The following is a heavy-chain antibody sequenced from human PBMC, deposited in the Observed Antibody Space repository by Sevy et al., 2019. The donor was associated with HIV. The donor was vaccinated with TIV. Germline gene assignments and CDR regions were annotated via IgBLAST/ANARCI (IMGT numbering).Heavy chain of an antibody. V-gene: IGHV1-24*01. J-gene: IGHJ4*02. CDR3: ATDLWFYYGDFRGF. CDR1: GYTLTDLA. Sequence: ASVKVSCKVSGYTLTDLAMHWVRQAPGKGLEWMGGFEPEDDETIYAQRFQGRVTMTEDTSTDTAYMELTSLRSEDTAVYYCATDLWFYYGDFRGFWGQGTLVTVSS. D-gene: IGHD4-17*01. CDR2: FEPEDDET.